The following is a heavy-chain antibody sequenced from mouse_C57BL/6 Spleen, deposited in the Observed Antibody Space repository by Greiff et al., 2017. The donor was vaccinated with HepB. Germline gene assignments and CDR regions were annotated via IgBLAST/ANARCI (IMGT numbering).Heavy chain of an antibody. D-gene: IGHD2-5*01. CDR2: IDPNSGGT. CDR3: ARALPFYYSNRYYYAMDY. J-gene: IGHJ4*01. CDR1: GYTFTSYW. Sequence: QVQLQQPGAELVKPGASVKLSCKASGYTFTSYWMHWVKQRPGRGLEWIGRIDPNSGGTKYNEKFKSKATLTVDKPSSTAYMQLSSLTSEDSAVYYCARALPFYYSNRYYYAMDYWGQGTSVTVSS. V-gene: IGHV1-72*01.